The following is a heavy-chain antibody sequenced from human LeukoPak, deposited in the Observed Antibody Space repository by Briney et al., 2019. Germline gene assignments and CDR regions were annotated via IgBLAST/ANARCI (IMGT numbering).Heavy chain of an antibody. CDR2: IYPGDSGT. CDR1: GYSFTNYW. D-gene: IGHD6-6*01. CDR3: ARRYYSSSYYLDY. Sequence: GESLKISCKGSGYSFTNYWNGWVRQMPGKGLEWMGMIYPGDSGTRYSPSFQGQVTVSADNSISTAYLQWSSLKASDTAIYYCARRYYSSSYYLDYWGQGTLVTVSS. J-gene: IGHJ4*02. V-gene: IGHV5-51*01.